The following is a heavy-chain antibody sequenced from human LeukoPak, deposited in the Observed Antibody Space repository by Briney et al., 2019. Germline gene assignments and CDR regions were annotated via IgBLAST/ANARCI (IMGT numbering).Heavy chain of an antibody. CDR2: IYTSGDT. D-gene: IGHD1-14*01. V-gene: IGHV4-61*02. Sequence: SETLSLTCTVSGGSISTDYYYWSWIRQPAGKGLEWIGRIYTSGDTDYNPSLKSRVTMSVDTSKNQSSLELGSVTAADTAVYYCARARYNWNHVDYWGQGTLVTVTS. CDR3: ARARYNWNHVDY. CDR1: GGSISTDYYY. J-gene: IGHJ4*02.